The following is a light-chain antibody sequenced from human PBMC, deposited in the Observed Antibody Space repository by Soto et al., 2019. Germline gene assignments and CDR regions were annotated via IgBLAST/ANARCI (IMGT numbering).Light chain of an antibody. CDR1: QTISNS. CDR2: SAS. J-gene: IGKJ3*01. CDR3: QQSYITPRT. V-gene: IGKV1-39*01. Sequence: DIQMTQSPSSLSASVGDRVTITCRASQTISNSLNWYQQKPGKAPKVLIYSASTLQSGVPSRFSGSGSGTDFTLTISNLQPEDFATYYCQQSYITPRTFGPGTKVDLK.